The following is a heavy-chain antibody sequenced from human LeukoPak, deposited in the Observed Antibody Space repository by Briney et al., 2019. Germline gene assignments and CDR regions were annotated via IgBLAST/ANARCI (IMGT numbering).Heavy chain of an antibody. CDR1: GGSISSGGYY. V-gene: IGHV4-31*03. Sequence: SETLSLTCSVSGGSISSGGYYWSWIRQHPGKGLEWIVYIYYSESTYYNPSLKSRVTISVDTSKNQFSLKLSSVTAADTAVYYCARGYSSSSMSAFDIWGQGTMVTVSS. CDR2: IYYSEST. J-gene: IGHJ3*02. CDR3: ARGYSSSSMSAFDI. D-gene: IGHD6-6*01.